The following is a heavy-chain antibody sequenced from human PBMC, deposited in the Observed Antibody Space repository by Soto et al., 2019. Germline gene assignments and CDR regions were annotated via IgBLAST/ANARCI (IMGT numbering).Heavy chain of an antibody. CDR2: FDPEDGET. CDR3: ATRRSQLRSGAFDI. V-gene: IGHV1-24*01. J-gene: IGHJ3*02. D-gene: IGHD2-2*01. Sequence: ASVKVSCKVSGYTLTELSMHWVRQAPGKGLEWMGGFDPEDGETIYAQKFQGRVTMTTDTSTDTAYMELSSLRSEDTAVYYCATRRSQLRSGAFDIWGQGTMVTVSS. CDR1: GYTLTELS.